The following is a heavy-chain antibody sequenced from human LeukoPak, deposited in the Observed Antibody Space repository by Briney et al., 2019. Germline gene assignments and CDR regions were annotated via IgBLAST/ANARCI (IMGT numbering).Heavy chain of an antibody. D-gene: IGHD3-10*01. Sequence: GGSLRLSCAASGFTFINYGIHWFRQAPAKGLEGVAVIWYDGSNKYYGHSVKGRFTISRDNFKNTLYLQMNSLRAEDTAVYYCARDAIYYGSGSYAPIDYWGEGTLVTVSS. CDR1: GFTFINYG. CDR2: IWYDGSNK. CDR3: ARDAIYYGSGSYAPIDY. V-gene: IGHV3-33*01. J-gene: IGHJ4*02.